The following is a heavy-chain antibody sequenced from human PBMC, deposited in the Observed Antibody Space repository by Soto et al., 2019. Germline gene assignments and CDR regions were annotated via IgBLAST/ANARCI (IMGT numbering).Heavy chain of an antibody. CDR3: AKQIPGSRTFDI. J-gene: IGHJ3*02. CDR1: GFTFRTYA. CDR2: ISPSGDST. Sequence: PGGSLRLSCAASGFTFRTYAMAWVRQAPGKGLEWASSISPSGDSTNYADSVKGRFTISRDNSKNTLYLQLNGLRAEDAALYFCAKQIPGSRTFDIWGLGTMVTVSS. V-gene: IGHV3-23*01.